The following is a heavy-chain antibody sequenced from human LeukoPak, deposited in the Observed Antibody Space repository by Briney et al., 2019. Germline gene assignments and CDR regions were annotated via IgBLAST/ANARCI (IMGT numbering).Heavy chain of an antibody. V-gene: IGHV1-18*04. CDR1: GYTFTGYY. J-gene: IGHJ4*02. Sequence: ASVKVSCKASGYTFTGYYMHWVRQAPGQGLEWLGWISPYNGNTNYAQKLQGRVTMTTDTSTSTAYMELRSLRSDDTAVYYCATYCGGDCYTGYWGRGTLVTVSS. D-gene: IGHD2-21*02. CDR2: ISPYNGNT. CDR3: ATYCGGDCYTGY.